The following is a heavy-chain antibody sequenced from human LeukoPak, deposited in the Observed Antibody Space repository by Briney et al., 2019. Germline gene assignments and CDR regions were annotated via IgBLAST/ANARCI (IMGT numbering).Heavy chain of an antibody. CDR1: GFTFSSYW. CDR3: ARAPDDDYGDYFDY. Sequence: GGSLRLSCAASGFTFSSYWMSWVRQAPGKGLEWVANIKQDGSEKYYVDSVKGRFTISRDNAKNSLYLQMNSLRAEDTAVYYCARAPDDDYGDYFDYWGQGTLVTVFS. D-gene: IGHD4-17*01. CDR2: IKQDGSEK. J-gene: IGHJ4*02. V-gene: IGHV3-7*01.